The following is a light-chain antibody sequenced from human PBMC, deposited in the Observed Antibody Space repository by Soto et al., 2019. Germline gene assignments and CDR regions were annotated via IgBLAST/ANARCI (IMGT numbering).Light chain of an antibody. CDR1: QNINSY. CDR2: KAS. Sequence: DLQMTQSPSTLSASVGDRVTITCRASQNINSYLAWYQQKPGKAPNLLIYKASSLKSGVPSRFSGSGSGTEFTVTINSLQPDDFATYYCQHYSAYPYSFGQGTKLEIK. V-gene: IGKV1-5*03. J-gene: IGKJ2*03. CDR3: QHYSAYPYS.